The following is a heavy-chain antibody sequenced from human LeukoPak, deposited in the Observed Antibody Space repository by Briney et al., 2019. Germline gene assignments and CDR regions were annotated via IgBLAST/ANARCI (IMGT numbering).Heavy chain of an antibody. CDR1: GGSISSGSYY. Sequence: SETLSLTCTVSGGSISSGSYYWSWIRQPPGKGLEWIGYIYYSGSTNYNPSLKSRITISVDTSKNQFSLKLSSVTAADTAVYYCARGSLGIRWYAFDIWGQGTMVTVSS. V-gene: IGHV4-61*01. CDR2: IYYSGST. D-gene: IGHD7-27*01. J-gene: IGHJ3*02. CDR3: ARGSLGIRWYAFDI.